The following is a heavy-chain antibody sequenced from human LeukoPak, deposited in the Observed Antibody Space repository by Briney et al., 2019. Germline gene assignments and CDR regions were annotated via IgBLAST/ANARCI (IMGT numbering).Heavy chain of an antibody. Sequence: SETLSLTCAVSGGSISSGGYSWSWIRQPPGKGLEWIGYIYHSGSTYYNPSLKSRVTISVDRSKNQFSLKLSSVTAADTAVYYCARVSGPWKWELYFDYWGQGTLVTVSS. J-gene: IGHJ4*02. CDR3: ARVSGPWKWELYFDY. V-gene: IGHV4-30-2*01. CDR2: IYHSGST. D-gene: IGHD1-26*01. CDR1: GGSISSGGYS.